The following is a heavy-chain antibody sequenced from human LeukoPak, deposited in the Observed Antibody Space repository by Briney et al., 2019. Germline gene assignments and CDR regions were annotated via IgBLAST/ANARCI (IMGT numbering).Heavy chain of an antibody. J-gene: IGHJ6*03. CDR1: GGTLNSYV. CDR2: IIPISGTT. Sequence: SVKVSCKASGGTLNSYVISWVRQAPGQGLEWMGGIIPISGTTNYVQKFQGRVTITADKSTSTAYMELSSLRSEDTAVYYCATLCCGSYYMDVWGKGTTVTVSS. V-gene: IGHV1-69*06. D-gene: IGHD2-15*01. CDR3: ATLCCGSYYMDV.